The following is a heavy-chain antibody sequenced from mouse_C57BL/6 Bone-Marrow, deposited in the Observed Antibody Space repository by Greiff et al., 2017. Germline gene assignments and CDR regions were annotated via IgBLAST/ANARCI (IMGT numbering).Heavy chain of an antibody. CDR2: LLPGSGST. J-gene: IGHJ2*01. CDR1: GYTFTGYW. Sequence: QVQLQQSGAELMKPGASVKLSCTASGYTFTGYWIEWVKQRPGHGLEWIGELLPGSGSTNYNEKFKGKATFTADTSSNTAYMQLSSLTTEDSAVDYCARLGGNCGDYFDYGGQGTTLTVSS. CDR3: ARLGGNCGDYFDY. V-gene: IGHV1-9*01. D-gene: IGHD4-1*01.